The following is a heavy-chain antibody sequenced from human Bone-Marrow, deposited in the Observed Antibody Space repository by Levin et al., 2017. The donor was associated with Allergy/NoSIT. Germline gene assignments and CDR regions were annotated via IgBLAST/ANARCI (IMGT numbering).Heavy chain of an antibody. CDR1: GYTFTSYD. Sequence: PVASVKVSCKASGYTFTSYDINWVRQATGQGLEWMGWMNPNSGNTGYAQKFQGRVTMTRNTSISTAYMELSSLRSEDTAVYYCARGPNSNLISGSYTNPYYFDYWGQGTLVTVSS. D-gene: IGHD1-26*01. CDR3: ARGPNSNLISGSYTNPYYFDY. J-gene: IGHJ4*02. CDR2: MNPNSGNT. V-gene: IGHV1-8*01.